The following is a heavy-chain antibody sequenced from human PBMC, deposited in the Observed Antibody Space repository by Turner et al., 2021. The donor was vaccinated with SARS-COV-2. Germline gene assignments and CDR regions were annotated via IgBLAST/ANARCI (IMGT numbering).Heavy chain of an antibody. CDR3: ARLPYYYDSSGPIDY. V-gene: IGHV4-39*01. J-gene: IGHJ4*02. CDR1: GGSISSSSYY. Sequence: QLQLQESGPGLVKPSETLSLTCTVPGGSISSSSYYWGWIRKPPGKGLEWIGTVYYGGSTYYNPSLKSRVTISVDTSKNQFSLKLSYVTAADTAVYYCARLPYYYDSSGPIDYWGQGTLVTVSS. CDR2: VYYGGST. D-gene: IGHD3-22*01.